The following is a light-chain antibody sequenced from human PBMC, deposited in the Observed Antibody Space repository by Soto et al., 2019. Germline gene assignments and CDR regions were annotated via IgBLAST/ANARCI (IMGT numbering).Light chain of an antibody. J-gene: IGKJ3*01. CDR3: QQDGSSQA. CDR1: QSVRSNY. CDR2: DAS. Sequence: PGERATLSCGASQSVRSNYVAWYQQKPGLAPRLLIYDASSRDTGIPDRFSGSGSGTDFTLTISRLEPEDSAVYYCQQDGSSQAFGPGTKVDIK. V-gene: IGKV3D-20*01.